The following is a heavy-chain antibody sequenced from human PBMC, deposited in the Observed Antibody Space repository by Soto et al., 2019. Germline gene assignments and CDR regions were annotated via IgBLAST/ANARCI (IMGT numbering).Heavy chain of an antibody. CDR1: GFTFSAYG. V-gene: IGHV3-30*18. CDR2: ISYDGSHE. CDR3: AKERFPQTVLDRSAPWGDY. J-gene: IGHJ4*02. D-gene: IGHD3-22*01. Sequence: QVQLVESGGAVVQPGRSLRLSCTASGFTFSAYGLHWVRQAPGKGLEWVSTISYDGSHEYYADSVKGRFTVSRDDSKKTMYLLMNSLRIDDTGVYSCAKERFPQTVLDRSAPWGDYWGRGTLVTVFS.